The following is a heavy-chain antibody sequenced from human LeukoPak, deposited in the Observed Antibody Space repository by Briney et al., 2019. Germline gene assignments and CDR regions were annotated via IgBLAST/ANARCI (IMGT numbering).Heavy chain of an antibody. CDR2: LYYSGST. J-gene: IGHJ4*02. CDR1: GGSVSSTEFS. V-gene: IGHV4-39*01. Sequence: SETLSLTCTVSGGSVSSTEFSWGWIRQPPGKGLQWVGNLYYSGSTSYHPSLNSRVTMSVDTSKNQFSLKMTSVTAADTAVYYCARLSKGRYFDYIFDYWGQGSLVTVSS. CDR3: ARLSKGRYFDYIFDY. D-gene: IGHD3-9*01.